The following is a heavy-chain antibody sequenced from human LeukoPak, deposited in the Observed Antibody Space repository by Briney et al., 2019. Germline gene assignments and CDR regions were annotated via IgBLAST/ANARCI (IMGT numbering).Heavy chain of an antibody. CDR3: ARGYYYDSSGYYQDY. Sequence: ASVKVSCKASGYTFTSYGISWVRQAPGQGLEWMVWISAYNGNTNYAQKLQGRVTMTTDTSTSTAYMELRSLRSDDTAVYYCARGYYYDSSGYYQDYWGQGTLVTVSS. D-gene: IGHD3-22*01. CDR1: GYTFTSYG. CDR2: ISAYNGNT. J-gene: IGHJ4*02. V-gene: IGHV1-18*01.